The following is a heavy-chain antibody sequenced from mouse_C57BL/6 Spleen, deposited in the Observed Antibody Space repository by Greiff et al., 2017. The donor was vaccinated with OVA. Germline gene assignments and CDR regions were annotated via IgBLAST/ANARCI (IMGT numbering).Heavy chain of an antibody. V-gene: IGHV1-15*01. Sequence: VLLVESGAELVRPGASVTLSCKASGYTFTDYEMHWVKQTPVHGLEWIGAIDPETGGTAYNQKFKGKAILTADKSSSTAYMELRSLTSEDSAVYYCTSWVFWFAYWGQGTLVTVSA. D-gene: IGHD4-1*01. CDR1: GYTFTDYE. J-gene: IGHJ3*01. CDR3: TSWVFWFAY. CDR2: IDPETGGT.